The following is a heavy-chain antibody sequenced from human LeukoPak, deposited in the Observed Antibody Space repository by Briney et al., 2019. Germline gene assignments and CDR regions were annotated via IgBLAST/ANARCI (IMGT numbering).Heavy chain of an antibody. V-gene: IGHV1-69*13. Sequence: SVKVSCKASGGSFTFTSHAISWVRQAPGQGLEWMGALIPIYGSANYAQKFQGRVTITSDESTRPVYMELSSLRPEDSAVYYCAGFFYDNSGDVFDLWGQGTMVTVSS. CDR3: AGFFYDNSGDVFDL. CDR1: GGSFTFTSHA. D-gene: IGHD3-22*01. CDR2: LIPIYGSA. J-gene: IGHJ3*01.